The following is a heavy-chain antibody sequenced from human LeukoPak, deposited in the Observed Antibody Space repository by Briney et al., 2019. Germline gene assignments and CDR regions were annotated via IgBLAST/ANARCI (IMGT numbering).Heavy chain of an antibody. J-gene: IGHJ4*02. CDR2: ISGSGGST. D-gene: IGHD3-3*01. V-gene: IGHV3-23*01. CDR3: AKAGITIFGVVTDGDYFDY. Sequence: GGSLRLSCAASGFTFSSDAMSWVRQAPGKGLEWVSAISGSGGSTYYADSVKGRFTISRDNSKNTLYLQMNSLRAEDTAVYYCAKAGITIFGVVTDGDYFDYWGQGTLVTVSS. CDR1: GFTFSSDA.